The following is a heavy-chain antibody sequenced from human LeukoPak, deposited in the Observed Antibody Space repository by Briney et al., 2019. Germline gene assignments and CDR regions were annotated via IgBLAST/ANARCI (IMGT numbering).Heavy chain of an antibody. CDR1: GGSISSGGYY. V-gene: IGHV4-31*03. CDR3: ARECVVPAAKGKYNWFDP. CDR2: IYYSGGT. D-gene: IGHD2-2*01. Sequence: PSETLSLTCTVSGGSISSGGYYWSWIRQHPGKGLEWIGYIYYSGGTYYNPSLKSRVTISVDTSKNQFSLKLSSVTAADTAVYYCARECVVPAAKGKYNWFDPWGQGTLVTVSS. J-gene: IGHJ5*02.